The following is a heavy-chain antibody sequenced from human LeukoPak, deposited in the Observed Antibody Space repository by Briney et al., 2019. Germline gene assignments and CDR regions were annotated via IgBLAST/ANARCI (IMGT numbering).Heavy chain of an antibody. CDR3: ARQPLRYLSTLDY. Sequence: GESLKISCKGSGYSFTSYWIGWVRQMPGKGLEWMGIIYPGDSDIRYSPSFQGQVTISADKSISTAYLQWSSLKASDTAMYYCARQPLRYLSTLDYWGQGTLVTVSS. V-gene: IGHV5-51*01. CDR1: GYSFTSYW. D-gene: IGHD3-9*01. J-gene: IGHJ4*02. CDR2: IYPGDSDI.